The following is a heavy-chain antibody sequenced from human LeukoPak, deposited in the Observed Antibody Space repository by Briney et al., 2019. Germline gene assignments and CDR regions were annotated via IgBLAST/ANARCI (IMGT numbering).Heavy chain of an antibody. CDR3: VTYSTGLYKGLEF. Sequence: GGSLRLSCAASGFTFTTYWMSWIRQAPGKGLEWVANINQDGNDKYYVDSVKGRFTFSRDNAQNALYLQMSSLRVEDTAVYYCVTYSTGLYKGLEFWGQGTPVTVSS. V-gene: IGHV3-7*03. CDR1: GFTFTTYW. J-gene: IGHJ4*02. D-gene: IGHD2-8*02. CDR2: INQDGNDK.